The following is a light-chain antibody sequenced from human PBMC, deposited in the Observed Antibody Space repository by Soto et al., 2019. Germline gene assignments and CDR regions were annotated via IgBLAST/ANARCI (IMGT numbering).Light chain of an antibody. CDR2: KAS. J-gene: IGKJ1*01. V-gene: IGKV1-5*03. CDR1: QTISSW. Sequence: DIQMTQSPSTLSGSVGDRVTITCRASQTISSWLAWYQQKPGKAPKLLIYKASTLKSGVPSRFSGSGSGTEFTLTVSSLQPDDFATYYCQQTYSFPRTFGQGTKVDIK. CDR3: QQTYSFPRT.